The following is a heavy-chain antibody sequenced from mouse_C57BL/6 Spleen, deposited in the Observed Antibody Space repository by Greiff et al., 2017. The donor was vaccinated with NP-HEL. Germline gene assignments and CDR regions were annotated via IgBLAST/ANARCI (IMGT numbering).Heavy chain of an antibody. D-gene: IGHD4-1*01. CDR3: ARRGLGRGEYFDY. CDR1: GYSFTGYY. CDR2: INPSTGGT. J-gene: IGHJ2*01. Sequence: VQLQQSGPELVKPGASVKISCKASGYSFTGYYMNWVKQSPEKSLEWIGEINPSTGGTTYNQKFKAKATLTVDKSSSTAYMQLKSLTSEDSAVYYCARRGLGRGEYFDYWGQGTTLTVSS. V-gene: IGHV1-42*01.